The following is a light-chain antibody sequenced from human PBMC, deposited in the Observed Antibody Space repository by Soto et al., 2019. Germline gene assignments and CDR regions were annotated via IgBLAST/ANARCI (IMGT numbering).Light chain of an antibody. CDR2: DAS. CDR1: QSVRSY. V-gene: IGKV3-11*01. J-gene: IGKJ2*02. CDR3: QQRSNWPGT. Sequence: EIVLTQSPATLSLSPGERATLSCRASQSVRSYLAWYQQKPRQAPRLLIYDASNRATGIPARFSGSGSGTDFTLTISSLEPEDFALYYCQQRSNWPGTFGQGTKLEIK.